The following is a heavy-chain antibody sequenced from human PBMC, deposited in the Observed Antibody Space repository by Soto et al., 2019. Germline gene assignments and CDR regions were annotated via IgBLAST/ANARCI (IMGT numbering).Heavy chain of an antibody. CDR1: GFPFGDHA. Sequence: GASVRLSCAASGFPFGDHAMHWIRQAPGKGLEWVSAITGRGDTTYYADSVKGRFTVSRDNSKNTLFLQMMSLRAEDTAVYYCAKDLYVQPPSGWFDPWGQGTVVTVSS. D-gene: IGHD1-26*01. J-gene: IGHJ5*02. CDR3: AKDLYVQPPSGWFDP. V-gene: IGHV3-23*01. CDR2: ITGRGDTT.